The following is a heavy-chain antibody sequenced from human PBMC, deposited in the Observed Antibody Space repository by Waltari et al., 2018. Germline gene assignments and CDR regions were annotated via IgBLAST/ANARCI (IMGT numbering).Heavy chain of an antibody. Sequence: QVQLVESGGGVVQPGRSLRLSCAASGFTFSSYGIHWVRQAPGKGLGWVAVIWYDGNNKYYAESVKGRFTIARDNSKNTLFLQMNSLRAEDTAVYYCARSHYEILTGCDYWGQGTLVTVSS. D-gene: IGHD3-9*01. J-gene: IGHJ4*02. CDR1: GFTFSSYG. CDR2: IWYDGNNK. V-gene: IGHV3-33*01. CDR3: ARSHYEILTGCDY.